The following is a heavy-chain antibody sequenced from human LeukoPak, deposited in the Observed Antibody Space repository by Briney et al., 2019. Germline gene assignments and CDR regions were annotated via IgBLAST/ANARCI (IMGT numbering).Heavy chain of an antibody. V-gene: IGHV4-38-2*02. CDR3: ASNYGSGSYYIFAY. CDR2: IYYSGST. J-gene: IGHJ4*02. CDR1: GYSISSGYY. Sequence: SETLSLTCTVSGYSISSGYYWGWIRQPPGKGLEWIGNIYYSGSTYYNPSLKSRVTVSLDTSKNQFSLRLSSVTAADPAVYYCASNYGSGSYYIFAYWGQGTLVTVSS. D-gene: IGHD3-10*01.